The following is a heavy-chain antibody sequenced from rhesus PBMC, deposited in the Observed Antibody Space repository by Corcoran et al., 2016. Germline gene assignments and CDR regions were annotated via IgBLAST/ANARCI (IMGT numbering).Heavy chain of an antibody. CDR3: ARHSPGNSLDV. CDR2: INGNSCST. CDR1: GASISSYW. J-gene: IGHJ5-2*02. Sequence: QVQLQESGPGLVKPSETLSLTCTVSGASISSYWWSWIRQPPGKGLEGIWEINGNSCSTYYTSSLQGRVSISKDACKNQFSLRLNSVPAADTAVYSCARHSPGNSLDVWGRGVLVTVSS. V-gene: IGHV4-80*01.